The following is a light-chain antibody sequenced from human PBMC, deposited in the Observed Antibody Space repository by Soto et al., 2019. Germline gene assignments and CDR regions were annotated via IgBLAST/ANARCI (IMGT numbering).Light chain of an antibody. J-gene: IGKJ3*01. Sequence: DIQMTQSPSTLSASVGDRVTITCRASQSISSWLAWYQQKPGKAPKLLIYDASSLESGVPSRCSGSGSGTEFTLTISSLQPDDFATYYCQQYNSYPLTFGPGTKVDIK. CDR2: DAS. V-gene: IGKV1-5*01. CDR1: QSISSW. CDR3: QQYNSYPLT.